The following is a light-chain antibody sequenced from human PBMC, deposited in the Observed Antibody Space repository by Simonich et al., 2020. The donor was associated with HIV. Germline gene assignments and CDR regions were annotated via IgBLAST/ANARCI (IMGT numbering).Light chain of an antibody. V-gene: IGKV3-15*01. CDR3: QQYNNWPSPFT. CDR1: QSVSSS. Sequence: EIVLTQSPGTLSVSPGERPTLSCRASQSVSSSLAWYQQKPGQAPRLLIYGSSTRATGITSRFSGSGSGTEFTLTISSMQSEDFAVYYCQQYNNWPSPFTFGPGTKVDIK. J-gene: IGKJ3*01. CDR2: GSS.